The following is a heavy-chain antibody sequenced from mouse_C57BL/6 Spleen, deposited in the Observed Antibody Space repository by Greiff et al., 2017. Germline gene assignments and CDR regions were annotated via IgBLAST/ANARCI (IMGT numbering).Heavy chain of an antibody. V-gene: IGHV1-59*01. Sequence: QVQLQQPGAELVRPGTSVKLSCKASGYTFTSYWLQWVKQRPGQGLEWIGVIDPSDSYTNYNQKFKGKATLTVDTTSCTAYMQLSSLTSEDSAVYYCARSGTNFDYWGQGTTLTVSS. J-gene: IGHJ2*01. CDR3: ARSGTNFDY. D-gene: IGHD4-1*01. CDR1: GYTFTSYW. CDR2: IDPSDSYT.